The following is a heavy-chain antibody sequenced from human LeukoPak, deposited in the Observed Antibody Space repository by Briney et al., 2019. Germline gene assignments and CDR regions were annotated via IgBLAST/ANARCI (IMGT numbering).Heavy chain of an antibody. CDR1: GFTFSSHA. CDR2: ISYDGSNK. CDR3: ARGGSGSYYYYFYYMDV. Sequence: GRSLRLSCAASGFTFSSHAMHWVRQAPGKGLEGVAIISYDGSNKYYADSVKGRFTISRDNSKNTLFLQMNSLRAEDTAVYYCARGGSGSYYYYFYYMDVWGKGTTVTVSS. V-gene: IGHV3-30*01. J-gene: IGHJ6*03. D-gene: IGHD3-10*01.